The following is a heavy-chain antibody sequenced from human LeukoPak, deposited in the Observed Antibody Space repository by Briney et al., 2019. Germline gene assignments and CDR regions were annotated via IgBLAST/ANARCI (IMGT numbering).Heavy chain of an antibody. V-gene: IGHV3-30*18. CDR1: GFTFSSYG. CDR2: ISYDGSNK. J-gene: IGHJ4*02. CDR3: AKGDGSGSLEN. Sequence: GGSLRLSCAASGFTFSSYGMHWVRQAPGKGLEWVAVISYDGSNKYYTDSVKGRFTISRDDSKNTLYLQMNSLRAADTAVYYCAKGDGSGSLENWGQGTLVTVSS. D-gene: IGHD3-10*01.